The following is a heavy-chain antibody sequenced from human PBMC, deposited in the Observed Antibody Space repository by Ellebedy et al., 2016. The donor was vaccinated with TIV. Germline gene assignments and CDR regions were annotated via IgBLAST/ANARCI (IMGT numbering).Heavy chain of an antibody. CDR3: ARTVGVAGTYYH. J-gene: IGHJ4*02. V-gene: IGHV3-21*01. Sequence: GGSLRLSCTASGFTFRSHSMNWVRQAPGKGLEWVSSISVNGGYTYYAGSVKGRFTISRDNAKNSLSLQMNSLRAEDTAVYYCARTVGVAGTYYHWGQGTLVTVSS. D-gene: IGHD1-26*01. CDR1: GFTFRSHS. CDR2: ISVNGGYT.